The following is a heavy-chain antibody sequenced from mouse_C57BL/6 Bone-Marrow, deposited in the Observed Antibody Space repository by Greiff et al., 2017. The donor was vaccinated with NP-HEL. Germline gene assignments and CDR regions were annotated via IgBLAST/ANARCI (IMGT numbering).Heavy chain of an antibody. CDR3: ARSDDQYYFDC. J-gene: IGHJ2*01. Sequence: QVQLQQSGAELARPGASVKLSCKASGYTFTSYGISWVKQRTGQGLEWIGEIYPRGGNTYYNEKFKGKATLTADKSSSTAYMELRSLTSGDSAVYFCARSDDQYYFDCWGQGTTLTVSS. CDR2: IYPRGGNT. CDR1: GYTFTSYG. V-gene: IGHV1-81*01.